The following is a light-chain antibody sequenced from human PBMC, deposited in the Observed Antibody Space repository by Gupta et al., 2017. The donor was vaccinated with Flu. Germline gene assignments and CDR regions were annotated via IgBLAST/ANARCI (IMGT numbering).Light chain of an antibody. Sequence: TVTISCSGSSSNIGNNYVSWYQQFPGPAPKLLIYDNDRRPSGFPDRFSGSKSGTSANLDITGLQTGDEADYYCGTWDSSLSTVVFGGGTKLTVL. CDR1: SSNIGNNY. CDR2: DND. CDR3: GTWDSSLSTVV. J-gene: IGLJ3*02. V-gene: IGLV1-51*01.